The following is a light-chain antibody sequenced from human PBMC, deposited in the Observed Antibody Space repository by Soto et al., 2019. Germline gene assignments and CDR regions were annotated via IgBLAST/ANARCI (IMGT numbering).Light chain of an antibody. CDR3: AAWDDIVSGLV. Sequence: QAVLTQSPSASGTPGQTVTISCSGRSSNIGSNYVYWYHQLPGTAPRLVMYRADQRPSGVSDRFSGSKSGTSASLAISGLRSEDEGDYYCAAWDDIVSGLVLGGGTKLTVL. CDR1: SSNIGSNY. J-gene: IGLJ2*01. V-gene: IGLV1-47*01. CDR2: RAD.